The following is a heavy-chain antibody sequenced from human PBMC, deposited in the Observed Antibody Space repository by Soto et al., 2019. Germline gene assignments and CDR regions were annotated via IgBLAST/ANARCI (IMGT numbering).Heavy chain of an antibody. CDR3: ARGKIVMVRGVIKVLRGMDG. CDR1: GGSFSGYY. V-gene: IGHV4-34*01. CDR2: INHSGST. Sequence: SETLSLTCAVYGGSFSGYYWSWIRQPPGKGLEWIGEINHSGSTNYNPSLKSRVTISVDTSKNQFSLKLSSVTAADTAVYYCARGKIVMVRGVIKVLRGMDGWGQGTTVTVSS. J-gene: IGHJ6*02. D-gene: IGHD3-10*01.